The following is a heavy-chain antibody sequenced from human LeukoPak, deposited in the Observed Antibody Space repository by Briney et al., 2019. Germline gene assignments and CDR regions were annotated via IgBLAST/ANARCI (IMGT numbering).Heavy chain of an antibody. V-gene: IGHV4-59*11. Sequence: SSETLSLTCTVSGGSISSHYWSWIRQPPGKGLEWIGYIYYSGSTNYNPSLKSRVTISVDTSKNQFSLKLSSVTAADTAVYYCAGGRDAFDIWGQGTMVTVSS. CDR3: AGGRDAFDI. CDR1: GGSISSHY. D-gene: IGHD5-24*01. CDR2: IYYSGST. J-gene: IGHJ3*02.